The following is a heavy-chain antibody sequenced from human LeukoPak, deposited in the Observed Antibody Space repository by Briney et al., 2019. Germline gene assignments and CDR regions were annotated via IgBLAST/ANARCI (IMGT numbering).Heavy chain of an antibody. CDR3: ARGSELLWFGELLGNNWFDP. Sequence: ASGKVSCKASGYTFTIYGISWGRQAPGQGLEWMGCISAYNGKTNYAQKLQGRVTMTKDPYTRPEYLELRSLRSDDAAVYYCARGSELLWFGELLGNNWFDPWGKGNLVTVSS. CDR2: ISAYNGKT. D-gene: IGHD3-10*01. CDR1: GYTFTIYG. J-gene: IGHJ5*02. V-gene: IGHV1-18*01.